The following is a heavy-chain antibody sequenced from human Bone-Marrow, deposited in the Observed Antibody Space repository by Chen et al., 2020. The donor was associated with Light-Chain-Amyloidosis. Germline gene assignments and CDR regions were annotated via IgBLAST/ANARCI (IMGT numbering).Heavy chain of an antibody. Sequence: QVQLQESGPGLVKPSQTLSLTCTVSGDSLFNDKYYWHWIRQPAGKGLEWIGRVYNSGSTRYNPSLKSRVTISADKSKNQFSLRLGSVTAADTAVYFCARDLEAVTSYNYYYYMDVWGKGTTVTVSS. D-gene: IGHD6-19*01. CDR1: GDSLFNDKYY. CDR2: VYNSGST. J-gene: IGHJ6*03. CDR3: ARDLEAVTSYNYYYYMDV. V-gene: IGHV4-61*02.